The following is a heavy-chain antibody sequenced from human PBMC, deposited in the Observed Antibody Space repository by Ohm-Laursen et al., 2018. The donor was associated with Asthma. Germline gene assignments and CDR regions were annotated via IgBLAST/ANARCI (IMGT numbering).Heavy chain of an antibody. CDR3: AREGGGGYSYGPKYFDY. CDR1: GGTFNDYV. V-gene: IGHV1-69*01. Sequence: GSSVKVSCKALGGTFNDYVIGWVRQAPGQGLEWMGGINSVFGGTTYPQKFQGRVTITADESRSTVYLELSSLRSEDTAVYYCAREGGGGYSYGPKYFDYWGQGTLVTVSS. J-gene: IGHJ4*02. D-gene: IGHD5-18*01. CDR2: INSVFGGT.